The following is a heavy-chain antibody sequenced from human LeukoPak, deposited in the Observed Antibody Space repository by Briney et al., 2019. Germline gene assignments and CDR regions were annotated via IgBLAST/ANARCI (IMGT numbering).Heavy chain of an antibody. Sequence: GASVKVSCKASGYTFTSYYMHWVRQAPGQGLEWMGIINPSGGSTSYAQKFQGRVTMTRDMSTSTAYMELSSLRSEDTAVYYCASLGYSYGPYFDYWGQGTLVTVSS. V-gene: IGHV1-46*01. CDR3: ASLGYSYGPYFDY. J-gene: IGHJ4*02. CDR1: GYTFTSYY. CDR2: INPSGGST. D-gene: IGHD5-18*01.